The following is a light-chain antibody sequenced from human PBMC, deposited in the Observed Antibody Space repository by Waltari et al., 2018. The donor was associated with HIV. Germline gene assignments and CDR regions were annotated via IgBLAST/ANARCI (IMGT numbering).Light chain of an antibody. CDR1: SSDIGYFDY. V-gene: IGLV2-11*01. CDR3: CSYAGTYTYV. Sequence: QSALTQPRSVSGSPGQSVTISCTGTSSDIGYFDYVSWYQQYPGKAPKVILYEVSQRPSGFPARFTASKSGIPASRTISGLQDEDEADYSCCSYAGTYTYVFGTGTTVTVL. CDR2: EVS. J-gene: IGLJ1*01.